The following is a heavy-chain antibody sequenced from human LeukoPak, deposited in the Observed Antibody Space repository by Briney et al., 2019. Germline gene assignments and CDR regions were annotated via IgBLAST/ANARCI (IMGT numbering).Heavy chain of an antibody. V-gene: IGHV4-59*01. D-gene: IGHD3-10*01. J-gene: IGHJ6*03. Sequence: KPSETLSLTCTVSGGSISSYYWSWIRQPPGKGLEWIGYIYYSGSTNYNPSLKSRVTISVDTSKNQFSLKLSSVTAADTAVYYCARVRSGYYYYMDVWGKGTTVTISS. CDR1: GGSISSYY. CDR2: IYYSGST. CDR3: ARVRSGYYYYMDV.